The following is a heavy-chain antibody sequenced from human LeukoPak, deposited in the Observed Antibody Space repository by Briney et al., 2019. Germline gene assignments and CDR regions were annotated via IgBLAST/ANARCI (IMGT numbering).Heavy chain of an antibody. CDR3: AKDRRHYGSGSSLDV. J-gene: IGHJ6*02. CDR2: ISYDGSNK. D-gene: IGHD3-10*01. CDR1: GFTFSSYG. Sequence: GGSLRLSCAASGFTFSSYGMHWVRQAPGKGLEWVAVISYDGSNKYYADSVKGRFTISRDNSKNTLYLQMNSLRAEDTAVYYCAKDRRHYGSGSSLDVWGQGTTVTVSS. V-gene: IGHV3-30*18.